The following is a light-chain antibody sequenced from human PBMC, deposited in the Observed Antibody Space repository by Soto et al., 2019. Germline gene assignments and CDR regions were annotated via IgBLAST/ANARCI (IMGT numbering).Light chain of an antibody. CDR1: ISDGGGYNY. V-gene: IGLV2-14*01. Sequence: QSALTQPASVSGSPGQSITISCTGTISDGGGYNYVSWYQQHPGKAPKLIIYEVSNRPSGVSDRFSGSKSGNTASLTISGLQAEDEADYYSSSYTSISLYVFGGGTKVTVL. J-gene: IGLJ1*01. CDR2: EVS. CDR3: SSYTSISLYV.